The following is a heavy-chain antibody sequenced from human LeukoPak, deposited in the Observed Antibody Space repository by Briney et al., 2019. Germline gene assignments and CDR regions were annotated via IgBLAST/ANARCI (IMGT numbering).Heavy chain of an antibody. Sequence: GGSLRLSCAASGFAFSNQAMGWVRQASGKGLEWVSVISDSGDITYYAYSVKGRFTISRDNSKNTLFLQMNSLRVEDTAIYYCAKDARRTSGWYFFDYWGQGTLVTVSS. CDR3: AKDARRTSGWYFFDY. J-gene: IGHJ4*02. CDR1: GFAFSNQA. D-gene: IGHD6-19*01. CDR2: ISDSGDIT. V-gene: IGHV3-23*01.